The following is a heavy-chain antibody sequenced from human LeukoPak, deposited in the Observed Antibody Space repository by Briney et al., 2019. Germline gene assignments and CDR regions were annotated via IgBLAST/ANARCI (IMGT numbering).Heavy chain of an antibody. CDR2: IYYSGST. V-gene: IGHV4-39*01. CDR3: ARSPDSDYDYVWGSYRLNWFDL. J-gene: IGHJ5*02. Sequence: SETLSLTCTVSGGSISSSSYYWGWIRQPPGKGLEWIGSIYYSGSTYYNPSLKSRVTISVDTSKNQFSLKLSSVTAADTAVYYCARSPDSDYDYVWGSYRLNWFDLWGQGTLVTVSS. D-gene: IGHD3-16*02. CDR1: GGSISSSSYY.